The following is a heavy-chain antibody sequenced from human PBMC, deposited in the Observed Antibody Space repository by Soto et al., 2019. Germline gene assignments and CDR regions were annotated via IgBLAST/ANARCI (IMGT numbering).Heavy chain of an antibody. J-gene: IGHJ4*02. CDR3: ARDLASAAGTFDY. D-gene: IGHD6-25*01. V-gene: IGHV3-21*01. Sequence: EVHLVESGGGLVKPGGSLRLSCAGSGFTFSGYSMNWVRQAPGKALEWVSSISSSSNNMYYTDSVKGRFTMSRDNAKNSLYLQMNSLRVDDTAVYYCARDLASAAGTFDYWGQGTLVTVSS. CDR1: GFTFSGYS. CDR2: ISSSSNNM.